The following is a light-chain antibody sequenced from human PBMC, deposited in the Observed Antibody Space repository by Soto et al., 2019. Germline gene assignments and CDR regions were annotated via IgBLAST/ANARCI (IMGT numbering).Light chain of an antibody. V-gene: IGKV4-1*01. CDR2: WSA. CDR1: QSLLYSSNNKNY. J-gene: IGKJ4*01. Sequence: DPVITPSTDSLAVTLGVRSTIDCISSQSLLYSSNNKNYLASYQQKPGQPPTLLIYWSATRESGVPDRFSGSGSGTDFTLTIISLQAEDVAVYYCQQYYSTPLTFGGGTKVDI. CDR3: QQYYSTPLT.